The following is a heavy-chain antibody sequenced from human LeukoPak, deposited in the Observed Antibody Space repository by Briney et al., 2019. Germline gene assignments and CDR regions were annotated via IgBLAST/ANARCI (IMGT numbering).Heavy chain of an antibody. V-gene: IGHV5-51*01. CDR3: ARHSSSWYPDY. Sequence: GASLKISCKGSGYSFTSYWIGWVRQMPGKGLEWMGSIYRGDSETRYSPSFQGQVTISADKSISTAYLQWSSLKASDTAMYYCARHSSSWYPDYWGQGTPVTVSS. D-gene: IGHD6-13*01. J-gene: IGHJ4*02. CDR1: GYSFTSYW. CDR2: IYRGDSET.